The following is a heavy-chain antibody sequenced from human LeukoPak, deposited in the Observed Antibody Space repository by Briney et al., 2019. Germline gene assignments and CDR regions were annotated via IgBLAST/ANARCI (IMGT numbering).Heavy chain of an antibody. CDR2: ISYDGSNK. CDR3: ARDFGHTVTTVGY. V-gene: IGHV3-30*04. J-gene: IGHJ4*02. D-gene: IGHD4-17*01. Sequence: GRSLRLSCAASGFTFSSYAMHWVRQAPGKGLEWVAVISYDGSNKYYADSVKGRFTISRDNSKNTLYLQMNSLRAEDTAVYYCARDFGHTVTTVGYWGQGTLVTVSS. CDR1: GFTFSSYA.